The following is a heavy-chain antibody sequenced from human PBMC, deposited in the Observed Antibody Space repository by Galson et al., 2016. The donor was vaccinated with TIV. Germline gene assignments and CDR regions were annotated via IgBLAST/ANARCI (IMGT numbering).Heavy chain of an antibody. CDR2: IDSDGGT. D-gene: IGHD2-21*01. CDR1: GITVSDNY. V-gene: IGHV3-66*02. Sequence: SLRLSCAASGITVSDNYLTWVRQAPGKGLEWVSIIDSDGGTHYANSVRGRFSISRDNSQNTLYLQMNTLRPEDTAVYYCARERRHCGNECYLRYYFGVDVWGQGTTVTVSS. CDR3: ARERRHCGNECYLRYYFGVDV. J-gene: IGHJ6*02.